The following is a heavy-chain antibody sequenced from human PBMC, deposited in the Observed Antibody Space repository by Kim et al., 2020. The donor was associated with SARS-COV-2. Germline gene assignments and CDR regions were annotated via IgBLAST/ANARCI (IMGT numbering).Heavy chain of an antibody. D-gene: IGHD2-15*01. V-gene: IGHV3-11*03. CDR2: ISSSSAYI. Sequence: GGSLRLSCVGSGFTLRDYYMTWIRQAPGTGLEWISDISSSSAYINYADSVKGRFTISRDNAKNSLYLQMNSLRVEDTAVYYCAKMQTFCSGGSCYPEFDPWGRGTVVTVSS. J-gene: IGHJ5*02. CDR3: AKMQTFCSGGSCYPEFDP. CDR1: GFTLRDYY.